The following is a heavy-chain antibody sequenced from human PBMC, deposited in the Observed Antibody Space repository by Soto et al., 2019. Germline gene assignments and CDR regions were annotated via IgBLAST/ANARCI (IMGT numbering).Heavy chain of an antibody. Sequence: SVKVSCKASGYTFTSYAMHWVRQAPGQRLEWMGWINAGNGNTKYSQKFQGRVTITRDTSASTAYMELSSLRSEDTAVYYCAREYYYDSSGYYQEYYFDYWGQGTLVTVSS. CDR1: GYTFTSYA. D-gene: IGHD3-22*01. V-gene: IGHV1-3*01. CDR2: INAGNGNT. J-gene: IGHJ4*02. CDR3: AREYYYDSSGYYQEYYFDY.